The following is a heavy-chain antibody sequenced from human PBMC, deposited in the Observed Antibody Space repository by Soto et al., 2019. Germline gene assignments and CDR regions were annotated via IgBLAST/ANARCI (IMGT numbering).Heavy chain of an antibody. CDR3: ARGAADNDFWSGYSSLPYYFDY. Sequence: SETLSLTCIVSGYSIRSGYYCVWIRQPPGKWLQSISSIYHSGSTYYNPSLKSRVTISVDTSKNQFSLKLTSVTAADTAVYYCARGAADNDFWSGYSSLPYYFDYWGQGTLVTVSS. V-gene: IGHV4-38-2*02. J-gene: IGHJ4*02. CDR2: IYHSGST. CDR1: GYSIRSGYY. D-gene: IGHD3-3*01.